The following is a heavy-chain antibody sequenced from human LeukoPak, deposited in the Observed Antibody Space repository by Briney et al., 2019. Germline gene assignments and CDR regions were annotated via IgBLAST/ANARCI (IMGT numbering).Heavy chain of an antibody. V-gene: IGHV3-30*04. CDR1: GFTFSSYA. J-gene: IGHJ4*02. Sequence: GGSLRLSCAASGFTFSSYAMHWVRQAPGKGLEWVAVISYDGSNKYYADSVKGRFTISRDNSKNTLYLQMNSLRAEDTAVYYCARSDLGEALDYWGQGTLVTVSS. CDR3: ARSDLGEALDY. D-gene: IGHD3-10*01. CDR2: ISYDGSNK.